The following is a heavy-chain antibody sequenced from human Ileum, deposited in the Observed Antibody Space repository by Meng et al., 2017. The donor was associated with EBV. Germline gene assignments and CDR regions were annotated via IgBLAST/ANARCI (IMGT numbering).Heavy chain of an antibody. D-gene: IGHD6-19*01. J-gene: IGHJ4*02. CDR2: ININTGNP. V-gene: IGHV7-4-1*01. CDR1: GYTFTSSS. Sequence: QVQLVQSGSELKKPXXAVKVSCQAAGYTFTSSSMNWVRHAPGQGLEWMGWININTGNPTYAQGFTGRFVFSLDTSVSTAYLQIDSLKADDTAVYYCARGNGWRFDYWGQGTLVNVSS. CDR3: ARGNGWRFDY.